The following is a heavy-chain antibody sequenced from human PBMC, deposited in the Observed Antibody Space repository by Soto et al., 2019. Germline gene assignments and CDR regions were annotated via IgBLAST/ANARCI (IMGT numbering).Heavy chain of an antibody. CDR3: AKDPLWYDSDWYPPPGFDP. CDR1: GFTFSNYA. J-gene: IGHJ5*02. D-gene: IGHD6-19*01. V-gene: IGHV3-23*01. Sequence: EVQLLESGGGFVQPGGSLRLSCAASGFTFSNYAMSWVRQAPGKWLEWVSAITAYGDSTHYADSVKGRFTISRESPKNTLYLQRDSLRAEDTAVYYCAKDPLWYDSDWYPPPGFDPCGEGTLVTVSS. CDR2: ITAYGDST.